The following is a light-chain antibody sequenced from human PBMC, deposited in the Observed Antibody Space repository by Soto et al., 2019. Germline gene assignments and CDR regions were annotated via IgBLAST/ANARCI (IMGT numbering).Light chain of an antibody. V-gene: IGLV2-11*01. Sequence: QSALTQPRSVSGSPAQSVTISCTATGSDVGDSSHVSWYQLHPGKAPKLMIYEVNNRPSGVPDRFSGSKSGSTASLTISGLQAEDEAEYYCCLSPGSLTWLFGGGTKLTVL. CDR1: GSDVGDSSH. CDR2: EVN. J-gene: IGLJ3*02. CDR3: CLSPGSLTWL.